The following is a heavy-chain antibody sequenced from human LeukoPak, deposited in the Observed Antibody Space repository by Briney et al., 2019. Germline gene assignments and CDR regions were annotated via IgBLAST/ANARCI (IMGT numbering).Heavy chain of an antibody. CDR2: IIPIFGTA. CDR3: ARTSIVVVVAARYYFDY. D-gene: IGHD2-15*01. Sequence: SVKVSCTASGGTFSSYAISWVRQAHGQGLEWMGGIIPIFGTANYAQKFQGRVTITADKSTSTDYMELSSLRSEDTAVYYCARTSIVVVVAARYYFDYWGQGTLVSVSS. J-gene: IGHJ4*02. CDR1: GGTFSSYA. V-gene: IGHV1-69*06.